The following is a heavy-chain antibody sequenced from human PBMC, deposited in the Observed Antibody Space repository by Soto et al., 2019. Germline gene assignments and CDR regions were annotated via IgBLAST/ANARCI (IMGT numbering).Heavy chain of an antibody. J-gene: IGHJ5*02. Sequence: QVQLVQSGAEVKKPGASVKVSCKASGYSFSNYDINWVRQASGRGLEWMGWMNPKSGKRNFAPSFQCRVTMTVNTSINTAYMELSSLRAEDTDVYYCATDIGPALDWLGPWGQGTLVTVSS. CDR1: GYSFSNYD. V-gene: IGHV1-8*01. CDR2: MNPKSGKR. CDR3: ATDIGPALDWLGP. D-gene: IGHD5-18*01.